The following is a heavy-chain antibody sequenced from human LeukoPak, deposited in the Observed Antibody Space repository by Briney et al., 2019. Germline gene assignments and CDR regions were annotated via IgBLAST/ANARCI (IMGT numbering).Heavy chain of an antibody. CDR1: GFTFSNAW. V-gene: IGHV3-15*01. CDR3: TTVGFFEGSGSRVHLDH. Sequence: GGSLRLSCAASGFTFSNAWMSWVRQAPGKGLEWVGRIRSKTDGGTTDYAAPVKGRFTISRDDSKSTLYLQMNSLKTEDTAVYYCTTVGFFEGSGSRVHLDHWGQGSLVTVSS. CDR2: IRSKTDGGTT. D-gene: IGHD3-22*01. J-gene: IGHJ4*02.